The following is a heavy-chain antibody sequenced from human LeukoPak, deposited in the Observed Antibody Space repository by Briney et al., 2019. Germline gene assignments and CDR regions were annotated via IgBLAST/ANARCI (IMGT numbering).Heavy chain of an antibody. CDR1: GYTFTSYY. J-gene: IGHJ4*02. Sequence: EASVKVSCKASGYTFTSYYMHWVRQAPGQGLEWMGIINPSGGSTNYAQKLQGRVTMTTDTSTSTAYMELRSLRSDDTAVYYCARGAYGDYFDYWGQGTLVTVSS. V-gene: IGHV1-46*01. CDR2: INPSGGST. D-gene: IGHD4-17*01. CDR3: ARGAYGDYFDY.